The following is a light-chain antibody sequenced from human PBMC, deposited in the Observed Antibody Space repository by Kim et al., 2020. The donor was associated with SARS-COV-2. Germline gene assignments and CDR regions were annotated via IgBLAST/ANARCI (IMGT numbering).Light chain of an antibody. CDR1: QRISSH. CDR2: GAS. J-gene: IGKJ1*01. Sequence: ATLAVSQGGRATLAWRASQRISSHLAWYQQKPGQAPRLLTNGASTRATGSPARFSGSGSGTEFTLTSSSLQSEDSAVYYCKYQGTFGLGTKVDIK. V-gene: IGKV3-15*01. CDR3: KYQGT.